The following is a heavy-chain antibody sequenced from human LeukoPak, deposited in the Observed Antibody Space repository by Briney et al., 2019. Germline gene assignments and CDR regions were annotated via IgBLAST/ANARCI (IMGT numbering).Heavy chain of an antibody. CDR1: GGAVSGYY. CDR3: ARGRGYCSSTSCYAGWFDP. D-gene: IGHD2-2*01. J-gene: IGHJ5*02. V-gene: IGHV4-59*02. Sequence: SETLSLTCIVSGGAVSGYYWSWIRQPPGKGLEWIGYIYYSGSTDYNPSLKSRLTMSIDTSKNQFSLRLSSVTAADTAVYYCARGRGYCSSTSCYAGWFDPWGQGTLVTVSS. CDR2: IYYSGST.